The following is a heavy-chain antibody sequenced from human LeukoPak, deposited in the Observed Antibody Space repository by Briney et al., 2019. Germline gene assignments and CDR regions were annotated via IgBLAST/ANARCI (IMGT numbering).Heavy chain of an antibody. CDR3: ARERGYSYGYGAFDI. D-gene: IGHD5-18*01. CDR2: INQGGSVE. CDR1: GFTFSNHW. V-gene: IGHV3-7*01. J-gene: IGHJ3*02. Sequence: GGSLRLSCAASGFTFSNHWMSWVRQAPGKGLEWVANINQGGSVEYYVDSVKGRFTISRDNAKNSLYLQMNSLRAEDTAVYYCARERGYSYGYGAFDIWGQGTMVTVSS.